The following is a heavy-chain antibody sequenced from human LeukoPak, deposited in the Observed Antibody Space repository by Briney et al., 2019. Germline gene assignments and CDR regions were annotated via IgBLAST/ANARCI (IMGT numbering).Heavy chain of an antibody. V-gene: IGHV3-21*01. Sequence: GGSLRLSCAASGFIFSTYSMNWVCQAPGKGLEWVSSISSSSGYILYADSVKGRFTISRDNAKNSLYLQVTSLRAEDTAVYYCAGALSGGHDFDYWGQGTLVTVSS. CDR2: ISSSSGYI. J-gene: IGHJ4*02. CDR1: GFIFSTYS. CDR3: AGALSGGHDFDY. D-gene: IGHD5-12*01.